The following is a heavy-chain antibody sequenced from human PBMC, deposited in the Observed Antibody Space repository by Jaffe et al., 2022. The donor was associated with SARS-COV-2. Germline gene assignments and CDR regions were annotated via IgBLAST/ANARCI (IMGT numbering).Heavy chain of an antibody. D-gene: IGHD6-6*01. Sequence: QVQLQESGPGLVKPSETLSLTCTVSGGSISSYYWSWIRQPPGKGLEWIGYIYYSGSTNYNPSLKSRVTISVDTSKNQFSLKLSSVTAADTAVYYCARAGWDSSRHWFDPWGQGTLVTVSS. CDR3: ARAGWDSSRHWFDP. CDR1: GGSISSYY. J-gene: IGHJ5*02. CDR2: IYYSGST. V-gene: IGHV4-59*01.